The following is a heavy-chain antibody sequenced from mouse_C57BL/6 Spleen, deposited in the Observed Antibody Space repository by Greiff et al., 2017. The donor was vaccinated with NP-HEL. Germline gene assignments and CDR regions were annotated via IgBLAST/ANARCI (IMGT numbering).Heavy chain of an antibody. CDR1: GYTFTSYW. CDR2: IDPSDSYT. V-gene: IGHV1-59*01. CDR3: ARWREYESWCAY. Sequence: QVQLQQPGAELVRPGTSVKLSCKASGYTFTSYWMHWVKQRPGQGLEWIGVIDPSDSYTNYNQKFKGKATLTVDTSSSTAYMQLSSLTSEDSAVDYCARWREYESWCAYWGQGTLVTVSA. J-gene: IGHJ3*01. D-gene: IGHD2-14*01.